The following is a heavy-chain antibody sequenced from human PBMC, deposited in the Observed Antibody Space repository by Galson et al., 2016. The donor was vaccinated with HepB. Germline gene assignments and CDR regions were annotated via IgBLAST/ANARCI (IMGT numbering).Heavy chain of an antibody. CDR3: AKDRYCSTTSCDLDS. V-gene: IGHV3-23*01. Sequence: SLRLSCAASGFTFKNYAMSWVRQAPGKGLEWVSAISGSGAATYYADSVKGRFTISRDNSKNTQYLQMNSLRAEDTAVYYCAKDRYCSTTSCDLDSWGQGKLVTVSS. CDR2: ISGSGAAT. D-gene: IGHD2-2*01. CDR1: GFTFKNYA. J-gene: IGHJ4*02.